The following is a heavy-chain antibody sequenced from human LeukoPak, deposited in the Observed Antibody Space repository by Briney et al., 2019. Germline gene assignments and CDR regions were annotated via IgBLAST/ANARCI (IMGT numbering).Heavy chain of an antibody. CDR2: ISSSSSYI. V-gene: IGHV3-21*01. CDR3: ARPGRIAAAGIGWFDP. Sequence: PGGSLTLSCAASGFTFSSYSMNWVRQAEGKGLECVSSISSSSSYIYYADSVKGRFTISRDNAKNSLYLQMNSLRAEDTAVYYCARPGRIAAAGIGWFDPWGQGTLVTVSS. D-gene: IGHD6-13*01. J-gene: IGHJ5*02. CDR1: GFTFSSYS.